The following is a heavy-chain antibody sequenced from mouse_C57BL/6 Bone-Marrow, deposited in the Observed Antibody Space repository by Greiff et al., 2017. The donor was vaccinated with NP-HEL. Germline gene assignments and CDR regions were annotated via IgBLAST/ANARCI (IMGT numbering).Heavy chain of an antibody. D-gene: IGHD2-5*01. J-gene: IGHJ4*01. CDR3: ASPAYYSNYDYAMDY. CDR2: ISSGSSTI. V-gene: IGHV5-17*01. Sequence: EVKLVESGGGLVKPGGSLKLSCAASGFTFSDYGMHWVRQAPEKGLEWVAYISSGSSTIYYADTVKGRFTISRDNAKNTLFLQLTSLRSEDTAMYYCASPAYYSNYDYAMDYWGQGTSVTVSS. CDR1: GFTFSDYG.